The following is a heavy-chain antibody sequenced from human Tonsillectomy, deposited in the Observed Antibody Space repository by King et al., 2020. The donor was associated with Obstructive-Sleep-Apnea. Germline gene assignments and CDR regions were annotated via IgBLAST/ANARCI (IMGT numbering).Heavy chain of an antibody. J-gene: IGHJ4*02. CDR1: GYSISSGYY. CDR2: IFHSGST. CDR3: ARAPGRYFYDSSGYYSYFDY. D-gene: IGHD3-22*01. Sequence: VQLQESGPGLVKPSETLSLTCTVSGYSISSGYYWGWIRQPPGKGLEWIGSIFHSGSTYYNPSLQGRVTIPVDTSKNQFSLKRSSVTAADTAVYYCARAPGRYFYDSSGYYSYFDYWGQGTLVTVSS. V-gene: IGHV4-38-2*02.